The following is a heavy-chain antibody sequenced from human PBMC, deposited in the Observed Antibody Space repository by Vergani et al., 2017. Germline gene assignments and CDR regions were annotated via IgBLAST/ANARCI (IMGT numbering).Heavy chain of an antibody. V-gene: IGHV1-46*01. J-gene: IGHJ6*03. Sequence: QVQLVQSGAEVKKPGASVKVSCKASGYTFTSYYMHWVRQAPGQGLEWMGIINPSGGSTSYAQKFQGRVTMTRDTSTSTVYMELSSLRSEDTAVYYCARDYSDYYYYYYYMDVWGKGTTVTVSS. CDR2: INPSGGST. CDR3: ARDYSDYYYYYYYMDV. CDR1: GYTFTSYY. D-gene: IGHD1-26*01.